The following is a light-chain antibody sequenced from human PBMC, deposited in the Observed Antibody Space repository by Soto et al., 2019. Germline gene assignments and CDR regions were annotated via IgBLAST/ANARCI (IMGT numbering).Light chain of an antibody. CDR1: QSVSSCY. J-gene: IGKJ1*01. CDR3: QQYGSSPRT. V-gene: IGKV3-20*01. CDR2: GAS. Sequence: EIVLTQSPGTLSLSPGERATLSWRASQSVSSCYLAWYQQKAGHAPRLLIYGASSRATGLPDRFSSSGSGTDFTLTISRLEPEDFAVYYCQQYGSSPRTFGQGTKVEIK.